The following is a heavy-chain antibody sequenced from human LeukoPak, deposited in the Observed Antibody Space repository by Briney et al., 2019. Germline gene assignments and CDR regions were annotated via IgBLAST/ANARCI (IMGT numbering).Heavy chain of an antibody. Sequence: PGGSLRLSCAASGFTFSSYVMSWVRQAPGKGLEWVSALSGSADKTYYADSVKGRFTISRDNSKNSLYLQLNSLRAEDTAVYYCARRMVVPGRPLDYWGQGTLVTVSS. CDR1: GFTFSSYV. CDR3: ARRMVVPGRPLDY. D-gene: IGHD2-2*01. J-gene: IGHJ4*02. V-gene: IGHV3-23*01. CDR2: LSGSADKT.